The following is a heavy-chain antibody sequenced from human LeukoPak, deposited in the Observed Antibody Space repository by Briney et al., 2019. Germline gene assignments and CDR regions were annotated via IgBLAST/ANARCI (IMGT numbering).Heavy chain of an antibody. CDR2: INPNSGGT. CDR3: ARDYGVFGVVSLYYYMDV. V-gene: IGHV1-2*02. J-gene: IGHJ6*03. Sequence: ASVKVSCKASGYTFTVYYMHWVRQAPGQGLEWMGWINPNSGGTNYAQKFQGRVTMTRDTSISTAYMELSRLRSDDTAVYYCARDYGVFGVVSLYYYMDVWGKGTTVTVSS. CDR1: GYTFTVYY. D-gene: IGHD3-3*01.